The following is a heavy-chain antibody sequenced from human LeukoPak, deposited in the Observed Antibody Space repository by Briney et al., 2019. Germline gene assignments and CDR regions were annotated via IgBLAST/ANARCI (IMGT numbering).Heavy chain of an antibody. CDR1: GFTFSSYG. CDR2: ISYDGSNK. V-gene: IGHV3-30*18. J-gene: IGHJ4*02. D-gene: IGHD5-12*01. CDR3: AKAHAEATTFDY. Sequence: PGGSRRLSCAASGFTFSSYGMHWVRQAPGKGLEWVAVISYDGSNKYYADSVKGRFTISRDNSKNTLYLQMNSLRAEDTAVYYCAKAHAEATTFDYWGQGTLVTVSS.